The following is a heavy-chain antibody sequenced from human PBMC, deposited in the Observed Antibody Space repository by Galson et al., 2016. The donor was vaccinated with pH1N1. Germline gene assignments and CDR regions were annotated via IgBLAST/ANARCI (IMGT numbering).Heavy chain of an antibody. Sequence: SLRLSCAGSGFTFSSYAMNWVRQAPGKGLEWISYIKGSGTNIYYADSVKGRFTFSRDNAKNSLYLQMNSLRAEDTAIYYCARSAGTDYFYMDVWGIGTTVTVSS. CDR2: IKGSGTNI. J-gene: IGHJ6*03. D-gene: IGHD6-13*01. CDR3: ARSAGTDYFYMDV. V-gene: IGHV3-48*03. CDR1: GFTFSSYA.